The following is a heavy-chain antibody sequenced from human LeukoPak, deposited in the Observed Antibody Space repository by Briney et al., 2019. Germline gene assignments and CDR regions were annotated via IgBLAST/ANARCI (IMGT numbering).Heavy chain of an antibody. D-gene: IGHD2-21*01. CDR1: GFIFSSYA. V-gene: IGHV3-30*04. Sequence: GRSLRLSCAASGFIFSSYAVHWVRQAAGKGLEWVAVISSDGRHIFYADSVKGRFTISRDNSKNTLYLQMNSLRAEDTALYLCARCGGTCSLPSTSAMDVWGQGTTVTVS. CDR3: ARCGGTCSLPSTSAMDV. CDR2: ISSDGRHI. J-gene: IGHJ6*02.